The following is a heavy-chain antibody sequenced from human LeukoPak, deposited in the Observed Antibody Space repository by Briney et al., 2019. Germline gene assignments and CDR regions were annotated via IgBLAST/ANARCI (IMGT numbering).Heavy chain of an antibody. Sequence: PGGSLRLSCAASGFIFSAYGMHWVRQAPGKGLEWLAVIWYDGSSKYYADSVKGRFTISRNNSKNTQYMQMNNLRVEDTAVYYCARDNRYTGNYLDAFDIWGQGTLVTVSS. CDR2: IWYDGSSK. CDR1: GFIFSAYG. CDR3: ARDNRYTGNYLDAFDI. V-gene: IGHV3-33*01. J-gene: IGHJ3*02. D-gene: IGHD3-16*02.